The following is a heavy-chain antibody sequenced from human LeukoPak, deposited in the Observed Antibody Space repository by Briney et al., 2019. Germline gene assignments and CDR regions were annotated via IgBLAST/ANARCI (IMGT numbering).Heavy chain of an antibody. D-gene: IGHD3-10*01. CDR3: ARDLPISMVRGVIIGWFDP. Sequence: GGSLRLSCAASGFTFSSYSMNWVRQAPGKGLEWVSYISSSSSTIYYADSVKGRFTISRDNAKNSLYLQMNGLRAEDTAVYYCARDLPISMVRGVIIGWFDPWGQGTLVTVSS. CDR1: GFTFSSYS. CDR2: ISSSSSTI. V-gene: IGHV3-48*04. J-gene: IGHJ5*02.